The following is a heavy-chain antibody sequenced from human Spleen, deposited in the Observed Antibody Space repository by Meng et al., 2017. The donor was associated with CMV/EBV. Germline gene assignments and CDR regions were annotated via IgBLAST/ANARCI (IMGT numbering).Heavy chain of an antibody. D-gene: IGHD3-3*01. CDR2: INSDGSST. CDR3: ARLVVYDFGRGLSNWFDP. CDR1: FSMYW. V-gene: IGHV3-74*01. J-gene: IGHJ5*02. Sequence: FSMYWLPWVRQAPGKGLVWVSRINSDGSSTNYADSVKGRFTISRDNAKNTLYLQMNSLRVEDTAVYYCARLVVYDFGRGLSNWFDPWGQGTLVTVSS.